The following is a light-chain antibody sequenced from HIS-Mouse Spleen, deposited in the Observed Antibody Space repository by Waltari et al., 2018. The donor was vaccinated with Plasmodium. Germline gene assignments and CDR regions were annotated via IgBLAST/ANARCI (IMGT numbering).Light chain of an antibody. CDR3: QQDYNLPYT. CDR2: GAS. J-gene: IGKJ2*01. CDR1: QSVSSSY. Sequence: EIVMTQSPATLSLSPGERATLTCRASQSVSSSYLSWYQQKPGQAPRLLIYGASTRATGIPARFRCSGSGTDFTLTISSLQPEDFAVYYCQQDYNLPYTFGQGTKLEIK. V-gene: IGKV3D-7*01.